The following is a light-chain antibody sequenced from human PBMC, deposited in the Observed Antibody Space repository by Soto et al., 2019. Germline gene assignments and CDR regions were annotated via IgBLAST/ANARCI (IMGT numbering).Light chain of an antibody. CDR3: QRYDHWLT. J-gene: IGKJ4*01. V-gene: IGKV1-12*01. CDR1: QGISSW. Sequence: IPMTEAPSSVSQSIGDRVTITFRASQGISSWLAWYQQKPGKAPKLLIDAASSLQSGVPSRFSGSGSGTDFTLTIRSLQPEDFAVCYCQRYDHWLTFGGGTKVDIK. CDR2: AAS.